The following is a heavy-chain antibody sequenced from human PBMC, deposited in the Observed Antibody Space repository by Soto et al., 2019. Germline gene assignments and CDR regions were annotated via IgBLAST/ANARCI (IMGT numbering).Heavy chain of an antibody. D-gene: IGHD1-26*01. CDR2: ISGSGGST. Sequence: LRLSCAASGFTFSNYAMNWVRQAPGKGLEWVSVISGSGGSTYYADSVKGRFTISRDNSKDTLYLQMNSLRAEDTAVYYCAKDLSSSGSPGWGQGTLVTVSS. V-gene: IGHV3-23*01. CDR1: GFTFSNYA. J-gene: IGHJ4*02. CDR3: AKDLSSSGSPG.